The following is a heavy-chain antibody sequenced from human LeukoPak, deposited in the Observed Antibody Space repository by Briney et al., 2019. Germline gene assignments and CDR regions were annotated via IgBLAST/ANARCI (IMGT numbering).Heavy chain of an antibody. Sequence: PETLSLTCTVSGGSISSSSYYWGWIRQPPGKGLEWIGSIYYSGSTYYNPSLKSRVTISVDTSKNQFSLKLSSVTAADTAVYYCARSLGYCSSTSCYMGLYYFDYWGQGTLVTVSS. V-gene: IGHV4-39*07. CDR1: GGSISSSSYY. CDR2: IYYSGST. D-gene: IGHD2-2*02. CDR3: ARSLGYCSSTSCYMGLYYFDY. J-gene: IGHJ4*02.